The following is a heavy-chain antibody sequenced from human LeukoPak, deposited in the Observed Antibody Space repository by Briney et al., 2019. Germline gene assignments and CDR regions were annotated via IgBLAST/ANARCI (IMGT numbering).Heavy chain of an antibody. CDR1: GGSISHYY. CDR2: IYYSGTT. J-gene: IGHJ5*02. Sequence: SETLSLTCTVSGGSISHYYWSWIRQSPGKGLEWIGYIYYSGTTNYNPSLKSRVTISVDTSRNQFSLQLRSVTAADTAVYYCARRLRGYSYGRGYNWFDPWGQGTLVTVSS. CDR3: ARRLRGYSYGRGYNWFDP. D-gene: IGHD5-18*01. V-gene: IGHV4-59*01.